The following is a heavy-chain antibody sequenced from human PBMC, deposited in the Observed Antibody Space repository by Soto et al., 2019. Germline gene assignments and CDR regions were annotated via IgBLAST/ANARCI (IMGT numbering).Heavy chain of an antibody. V-gene: IGHV1-46*03. CDR1: GYTFTSYY. CDR3: ARDKSIFGVVTARPRYYYMDV. D-gene: IGHD3-3*01. J-gene: IGHJ6*03. Sequence: QVQLVQSGAEVKKPGASVKVSCKASGYTFTSYYMHWVRQAPGQGLEWMGIINPSGGGTSYAQKFQGRVTMTRDTSTSTVYMELSSLRSEDTAVYYCARDKSIFGVVTARPRYYYMDVWGKGTTVTVSS. CDR2: INPSGGGT.